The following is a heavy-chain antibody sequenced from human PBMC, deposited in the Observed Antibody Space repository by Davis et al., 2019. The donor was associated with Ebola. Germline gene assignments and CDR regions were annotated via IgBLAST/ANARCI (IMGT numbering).Heavy chain of an antibody. CDR3: ARVRWTSGYYFDY. J-gene: IGHJ4*02. CDR1: GFTFSSYS. D-gene: IGHD3-22*01. CDR2: ISGSGGST. Sequence: GESLKISCAASGFTFSSYSMNWVRQAPGKGLEWVSGISGSGGSTYYADSVKGRFTISRDNSKNTLYLQMNSLRAEDTAVYYCARVRWTSGYYFDYWGQGTLVTVSS. V-gene: IGHV3-23*01.